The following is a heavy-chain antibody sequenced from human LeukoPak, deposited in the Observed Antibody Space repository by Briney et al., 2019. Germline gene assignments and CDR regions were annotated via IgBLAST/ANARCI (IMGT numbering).Heavy chain of an antibody. CDR1: GFTFSNYG. CDR2: IWFDGSGT. CDR3: ARHASTHYFDS. D-gene: IGHD2/OR15-2a*01. V-gene: IGHV3-33*01. Sequence: GGSLRLSCVASGFTFSNYGMHWVRQAPGKGLEWVAVIWFDGSGTYYADSVKGRVTFSRDNSKNTLYLQMNSLRAEDTAMYYCARHASTHYFDSWGQGTLVTVSS. J-gene: IGHJ4*02.